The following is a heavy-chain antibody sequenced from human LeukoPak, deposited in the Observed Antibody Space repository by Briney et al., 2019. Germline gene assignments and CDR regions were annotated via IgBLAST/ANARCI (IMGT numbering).Heavy chain of an antibody. CDR2: ISYDGSNK. CDR1: GFTFSSYG. J-gene: IGHJ4*02. Sequence: GGSLRLSCAASGFTFSSYGMHWVRQAPGKGLERVAVISYDGSNKYCADSVKGRFTISRDNSKNTLYLQMNSLRAEDTAVYYCAKSMAHYDSSGYYGRYFDYWGQGTLVTVSS. V-gene: IGHV3-30*18. CDR3: AKSMAHYDSSGYYGRYFDY. D-gene: IGHD3-22*01.